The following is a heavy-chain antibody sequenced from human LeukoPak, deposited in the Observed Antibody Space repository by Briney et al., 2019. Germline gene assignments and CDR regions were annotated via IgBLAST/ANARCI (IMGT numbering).Heavy chain of an antibody. CDR2: INPNSGGT. CDR1: GYTFTGYY. CDR3: ARVTGYSSGWYGFDEFWTDY. D-gene: IGHD6-19*01. V-gene: IGHV1-2*02. Sequence: ASVKVSCKASGYTFTGYYMHWVRQAPGQGLEWMGWINPNSGGTNYAQKFQGRVTMTRDTSISTAYMELSRLRSDDTAVYYCARVTGYSSGWYGFDEFWTDYWGQGTLVTVSS. J-gene: IGHJ4*02.